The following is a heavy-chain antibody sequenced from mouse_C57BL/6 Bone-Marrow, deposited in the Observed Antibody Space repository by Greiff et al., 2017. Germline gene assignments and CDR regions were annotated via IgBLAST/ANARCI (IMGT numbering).Heavy chain of an antibody. Sequence: LKESGPGILQPSQTLSLTCSFSGFSLSTFGMGVGWIRQPSGKGLEWLVHIWWDDDKYYNPALKSRLTISKATSKNQVFLKIANVDTADTATYYCARDYYGSSWAMDYWGQGTSVTVSS. CDR3: ARDYYGSSWAMDY. V-gene: IGHV8-8*01. CDR1: GFSLSTFGMG. J-gene: IGHJ4*01. D-gene: IGHD1-1*01. CDR2: IWWDDDK.